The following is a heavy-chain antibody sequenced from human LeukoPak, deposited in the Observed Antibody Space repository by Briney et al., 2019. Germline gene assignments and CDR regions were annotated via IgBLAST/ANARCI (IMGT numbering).Heavy chain of an antibody. CDR3: ARDFYGSGSYYFHY. J-gene: IGHJ4*02. CDR2: INHSGST. D-gene: IGHD3-10*01. CDR1: GGSFSGYY. Sequence: SETLSLTCAVYGGSFSGYYWSWIRQPPGKGLEWIGEINHSGSTNYNPSLKSRVTISVDTSKNQFSLKLSSVTAADTAVYYCARDFYGSGSYYFHYWGQGTLVTVSS. V-gene: IGHV4-34*01.